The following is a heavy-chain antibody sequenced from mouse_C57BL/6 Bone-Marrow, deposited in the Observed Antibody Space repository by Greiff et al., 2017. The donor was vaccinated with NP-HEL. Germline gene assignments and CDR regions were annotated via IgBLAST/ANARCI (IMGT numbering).Heavy chain of an antibody. CDR1: GYTFTSYW. D-gene: IGHD1-1*01. CDR3: ASLYYYGSETWFAY. J-gene: IGHJ3*01. Sequence: QVQLQQPGAELVRPGSSVKLSCKASGYTFTSYWMDWVKQRPGQGLEWIGNIYPSDSETHYNQKFKDKATLTVDKSSSTAYMQLSSLTSEDSAVYYCASLYYYGSETWFAYWGQGTLVTVSA. V-gene: IGHV1-61*01. CDR2: IYPSDSET.